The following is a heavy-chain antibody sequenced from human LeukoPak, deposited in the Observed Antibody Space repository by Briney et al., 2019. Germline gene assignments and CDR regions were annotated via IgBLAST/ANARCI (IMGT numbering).Heavy chain of an antibody. V-gene: IGHV4-59*01. Sequence: SETPSLTCTVSRGSISSYYWSWIRQTPGKGLEWRGYFYYTGRTNNNPSLKGRVTIPVDTSKNEYALYLNSVTAADAAGCFFARVITSFGDDVFDIGARETRVSVS. CDR2: FYYTGRT. CDR1: RGSISSYY. CDR3: ARVITSFGDDVFDI. D-gene: IGHD3-3*01. J-gene: IGHJ3*02.